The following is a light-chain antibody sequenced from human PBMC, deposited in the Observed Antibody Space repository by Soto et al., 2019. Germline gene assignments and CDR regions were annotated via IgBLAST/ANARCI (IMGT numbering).Light chain of an antibody. CDR2: GSS. J-gene: IGKJ4*01. CDR3: QQYNNWGLS. V-gene: IGKV3D-15*01. CDR1: ENVGTN. Sequence: IVMTQSPATLSVSPGEGVTLSCRASENVGTNLAWYQQKPGQAPRLLMYGSSTRATGIPATFSGSGSGTEFTRTISSLQSEDSAVYYCQQYNNWGLSFGGGTKVEIK.